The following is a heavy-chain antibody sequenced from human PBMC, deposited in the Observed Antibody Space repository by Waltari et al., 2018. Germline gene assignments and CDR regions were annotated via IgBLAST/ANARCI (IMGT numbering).Heavy chain of an antibody. CDR1: GDSLFTTSVA. CDR3: ARGKFTAFDI. J-gene: IGHJ3*02. CDR2: TYYRSQWRN. Sequence: QVQLQQSGPGLVKPSQTLSLTCAVSGDSLFTTSVAWNWIRQSPSRGLECLGRTYYRSQWRNDYALSVKGRRTVNPDTSKNHFSLQLDSVTPDDTAVYYCARGKFTAFDIWGQGTMVTVSS. V-gene: IGHV6-1*01.